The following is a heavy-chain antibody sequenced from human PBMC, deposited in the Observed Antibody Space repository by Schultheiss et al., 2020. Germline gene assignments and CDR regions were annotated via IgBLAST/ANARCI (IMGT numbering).Heavy chain of an antibody. CDR2: INHSGST. CDR3: ARDDGDYVPDY. D-gene: IGHD4-17*01. V-gene: IGHV4-34*01. J-gene: IGHJ4*02. CDR1: GGSFSGYY. Sequence: SETLSLTCAVYGGSFSGYYWSWIRQPPGKGLEWIGEINHSGSTNYNPSLKSRVTMSVDTSKNQFSLKLSSVTAADTAVYYCARDDGDYVPDYWGQGTLVTVSS.